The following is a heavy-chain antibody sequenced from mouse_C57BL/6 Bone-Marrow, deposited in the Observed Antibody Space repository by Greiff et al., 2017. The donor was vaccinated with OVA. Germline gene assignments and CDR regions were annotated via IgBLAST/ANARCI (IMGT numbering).Heavy chain of an antibody. CDR3: ATPRIYYGSSTWYFDV. D-gene: IGHD1-1*01. CDR2: IGPGSGST. CDR1: GYTFTDYY. Sequence: VQLVESGAELVKPGASVKISCKASGYTFTDYYINWVKQRPGQGLEWIGKIGPGSGSTYYNEKFKGKATLTADKSSSTAYMQLSSLTSEDSAVYFCATPRIYYGSSTWYFDVWGTGTTVTVSS. J-gene: IGHJ1*03. V-gene: IGHV1-77*01.